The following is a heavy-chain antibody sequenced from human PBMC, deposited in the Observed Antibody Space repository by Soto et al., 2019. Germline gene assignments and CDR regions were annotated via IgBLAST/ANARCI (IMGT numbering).Heavy chain of an antibody. CDR3: SREGYNNYGDNWFDP. V-gene: IGHV1-69*08. Sequence: QVQLVQSGAEVKKPGSSVKVSCKASGGTFSSYTISWVRQAPGQGLEWMGRIIPILGIANYAQKFQGRVTITADKSTSTAYMELSSLRSEDTAVYYCSREGYNNYGDNWFDPWGQGTLVTVSS. J-gene: IGHJ5*02. CDR2: IIPILGIA. D-gene: IGHD4-4*01. CDR1: GGTFSSYT.